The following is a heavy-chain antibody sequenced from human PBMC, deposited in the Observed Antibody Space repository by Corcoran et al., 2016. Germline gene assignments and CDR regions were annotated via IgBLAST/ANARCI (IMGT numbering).Heavy chain of an antibody. J-gene: IGHJ4*02. CDR1: GYTFTSYG. Sequence: QVQLVQSGAEVKKPGASVKVSCKASGYTFTSYGISWVRLAPGQGLEWMGWISAYNGNTNYAQKLQGRVTMTTDTSTSTAYMELRSLRSDDTAVYYCARVHYYGSGSPKRGLFDYWGQGTLVTVSS. CDR2: ISAYNGNT. D-gene: IGHD3-10*01. V-gene: IGHV1-18*01. CDR3: ARVHYYGSGSPKRGLFDY.